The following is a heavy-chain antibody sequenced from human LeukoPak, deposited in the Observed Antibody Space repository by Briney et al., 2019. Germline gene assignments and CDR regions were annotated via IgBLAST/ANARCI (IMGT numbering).Heavy chain of an antibody. Sequence: ASVKLTCNASGYTFTGNYMHWERQAPGQGLEWMGWINPNSGGTNYAQKFQGRVTMTRDTSITTAYMELSRLRSDDTAVYYCARDLASSSGWFDWGQGTLVTVSS. CDR3: ARDLASSSGWFD. CDR1: GYTFTGNY. CDR2: INPNSGGT. J-gene: IGHJ4*02. D-gene: IGHD6-19*01. V-gene: IGHV1-2*02.